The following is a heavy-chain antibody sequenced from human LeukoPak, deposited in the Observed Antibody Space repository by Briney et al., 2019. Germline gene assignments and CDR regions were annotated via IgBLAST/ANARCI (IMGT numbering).Heavy chain of an antibody. Sequence: PGGSLRLSCAASGFTFSSYSMNWVRQAPGKGLEWVSFISSSSSYIYYADSVKGRFTISRDNAKKSVYLQMNSLRAEDTAVYYCARHVSGWYVLTIPYFDYWGQGTLVTVSS. CDR2: ISSSSSYI. CDR1: GFTFSSYS. D-gene: IGHD6-19*01. CDR3: ARHVSGWYVLTIPYFDY. V-gene: IGHV3-21*01. J-gene: IGHJ4*02.